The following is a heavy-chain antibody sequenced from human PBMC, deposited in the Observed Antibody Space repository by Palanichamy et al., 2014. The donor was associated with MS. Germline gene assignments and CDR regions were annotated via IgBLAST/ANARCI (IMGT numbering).Heavy chain of an antibody. V-gene: IGHV3-48*02. CDR1: GFTFSGYS. CDR2: ISSSSSTI. D-gene: IGHD6-13*01. J-gene: IGHJ6*02. CDR3: ARVTAAGSRFYYYGMDV. Sequence: EVQLVESGGGLVQPGGSLRLSCAASGFTFSGYSMNWVRQAPGKGLEWVSYISSSSSTIYYADSVKGRFTISRDNAKNSLYLQMNSLRDEDTAVYYCARVTAAGSRFYYYGMDVWGQGTTVTVSS.